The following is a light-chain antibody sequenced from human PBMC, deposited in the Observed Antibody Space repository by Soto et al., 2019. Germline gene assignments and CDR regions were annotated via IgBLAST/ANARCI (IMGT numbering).Light chain of an antibody. J-gene: IGLJ1*01. CDR1: YSNLGSNS. CDR3: AAWDDSLNGYV. CDR2: TTN. V-gene: IGLV1-44*01. Sequence: QLVLTQPPSASGTPGQRVTISCSGSYSNLGSNSVNWYQLLPGTAPKLLIHTTNQRPSGVPDRFSGSKSGTSASLAISGLQSEDEADYYCAAWDDSLNGYVFGTGTKLTVL.